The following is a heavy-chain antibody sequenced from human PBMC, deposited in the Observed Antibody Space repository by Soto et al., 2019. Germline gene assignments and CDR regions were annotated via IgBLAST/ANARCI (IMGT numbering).Heavy chain of an antibody. CDR3: AKGVDIVVVPAADFDY. J-gene: IGHJ4*02. CDR1: GFTLSSYA. V-gene: IGHV3-23*01. D-gene: IGHD2-2*03. Sequence: GGSLRLSCAASGFTLSSYAMSWVRQAPGKGLEWVSAISGSGGSTYYADSVKGRFTISRDNSKNTLYLQMNSLRAEDTAVYYCAKGVDIVVVPAADFDYWGQGTLVTVSS. CDR2: ISGSGGST.